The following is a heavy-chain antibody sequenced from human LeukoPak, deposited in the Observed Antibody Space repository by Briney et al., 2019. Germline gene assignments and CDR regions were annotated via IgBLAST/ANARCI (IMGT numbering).Heavy chain of an antibody. CDR3: ARSGSGSYYGDYFDY. Sequence: SETLSLTCTVSGGSISSRRYYWGWIRQPPGKGLELNGDIYYTGSPYYNSSLKSRATISVDTSNNHFSLKLSSVTAADTAVYYCARSGSGSYYGDYFDYWGQGTLVTVSS. D-gene: IGHD1-26*01. J-gene: IGHJ4*02. CDR1: GGSISSRRYY. CDR2: IYYTGSP. V-gene: IGHV4-39*01.